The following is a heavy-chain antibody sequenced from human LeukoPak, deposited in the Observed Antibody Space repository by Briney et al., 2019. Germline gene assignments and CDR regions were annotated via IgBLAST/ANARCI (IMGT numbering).Heavy chain of an antibody. Sequence: GGSLKLSCKASRFSFSNYWMHWVRQAPGKGLVWVSRVKSDGSNPSYADSVKGRFTISRDNAENMLYLQMNTLGAEDTAVYYCARDIVSGSGSLDYWGQGTLVTVSS. J-gene: IGHJ4*02. CDR3: ARDIVSGSGSLDY. D-gene: IGHD3-10*01. V-gene: IGHV3-74*01. CDR2: VKSDGSNP. CDR1: RFSFSNYW.